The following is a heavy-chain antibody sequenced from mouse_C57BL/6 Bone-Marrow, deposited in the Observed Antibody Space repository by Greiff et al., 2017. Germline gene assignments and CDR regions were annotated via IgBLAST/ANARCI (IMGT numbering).Heavy chain of an antibody. V-gene: IGHV1-74*01. Sequence: QVQLQQPGAELVKPGASVKVSCKASGYTFTSYWMHWVKQRPGQGLEWIGRIHPSDSDTNYNQKFKGKATLTVDKSSSTAYMQLSSLTAEDSAVYYCAMRSDYYGSSYVGYYAMDYWGQGTSVTVSS. D-gene: IGHD1-1*01. CDR1: GYTFTSYW. J-gene: IGHJ4*01. CDR2: IHPSDSDT. CDR3: AMRSDYYGSSYVGYYAMDY.